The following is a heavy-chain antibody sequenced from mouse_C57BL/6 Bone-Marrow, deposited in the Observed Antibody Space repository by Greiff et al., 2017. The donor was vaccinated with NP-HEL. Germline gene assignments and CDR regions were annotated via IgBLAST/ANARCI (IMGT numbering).Heavy chain of an antibody. CDR3: DRVDYYGSSYADYYAMDY. CDR1: GFTFSDYY. V-gene: IGHV7-3*01. J-gene: IGHJ4*01. Sequence: EVKLMESGGGLVQPGGSLSLSCAASGFTFSDYYMCWVRQPPGKALEWLGFIRIKAIGYTTEYSASVKGRFTISTDNSQSINYLQINALRAEESATYYCDRVDYYGSSYADYYAMDYWGQGTSVTVSS. CDR2: IRIKAIGYTT. D-gene: IGHD1-1*01.